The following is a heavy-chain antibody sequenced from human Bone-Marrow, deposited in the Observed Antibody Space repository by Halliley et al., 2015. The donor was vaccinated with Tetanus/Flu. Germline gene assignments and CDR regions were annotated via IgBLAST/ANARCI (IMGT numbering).Heavy chain of an antibody. CDR3: ARRGFYDFWSGTENWYFDL. D-gene: IGHD3-3*01. Sequence: FYYSGSTSSNPSLKSRVPISVDTSKNLFSLKLSSVTAADTAVYFCARRGFYDFWSGTENWYFDLWGRGTLVIVSS. CDR2: FYYSGST. V-gene: IGHV4-61*07. J-gene: IGHJ2*01.